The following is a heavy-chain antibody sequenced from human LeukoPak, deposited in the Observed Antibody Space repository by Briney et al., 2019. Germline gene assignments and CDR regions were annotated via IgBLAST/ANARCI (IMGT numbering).Heavy chain of an antibody. Sequence: NRGESLKISCKGSGYSFTTYWIGWVRQMPGKGLEWMGILYPGNSDTRYSPSFQGQVTISAGKSISTAYLQWSSLKASDTAMYYCARQRDSSGWYDYWGQGTLVTVSS. CDR3: ARQRDSSGWYDY. D-gene: IGHD6-19*01. CDR2: LYPGNSDT. V-gene: IGHV5-51*01. CDR1: GYSFTTYW. J-gene: IGHJ4*02.